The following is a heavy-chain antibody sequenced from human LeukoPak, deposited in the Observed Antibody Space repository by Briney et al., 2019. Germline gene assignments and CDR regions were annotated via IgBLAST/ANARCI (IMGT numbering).Heavy chain of an antibody. Sequence: GGSLRLSCAASGLTFRNFWMCWVRQAPGKGLEGAATIKQDGSGQYYVDSVKGRFTISRDNAQNSLYLQMNNLRAEATAVYYCARSYGHSIDYWGQGTLVTVSS. V-gene: IGHV3-7*01. CDR1: GLTFRNFW. D-gene: IGHD3-10*01. CDR2: IKQDGSGQ. CDR3: ARSYGHSIDY. J-gene: IGHJ4*02.